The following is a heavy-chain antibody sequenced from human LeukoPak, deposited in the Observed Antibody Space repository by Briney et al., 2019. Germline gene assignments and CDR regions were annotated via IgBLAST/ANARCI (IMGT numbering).Heavy chain of an antibody. V-gene: IGHV4-34*01. J-gene: IGHJ4*02. D-gene: IGHD5-12*01. CDR3: ARSGSGYLRYYFDY. Sequence: SETLSLTCAVYGGSFSGYYWSWIRQPPGKGLEWIGSMYSSGSTYYNPSLKSRVTISVDTSKNQFSLKLSSVTAADTAVDYCARSGSGYLRYYFDYWGQGTLVTVSS. CDR2: MYSSGST. CDR1: GGSFSGYY.